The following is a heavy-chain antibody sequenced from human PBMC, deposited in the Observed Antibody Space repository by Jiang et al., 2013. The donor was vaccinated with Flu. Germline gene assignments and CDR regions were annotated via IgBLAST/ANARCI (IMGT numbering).Heavy chain of an antibody. D-gene: IGHD3-10*01. Sequence: PEDGETIYAEKFQGRVTITADTSTDTAYMELSSLRSEDTAVYYCATVSGLMVRGLSEDYWGQGTLVTVSS. CDR3: ATVSGLMVRGLSEDY. J-gene: IGHJ4*02. V-gene: IGHV1-69-2*01. CDR2: PEDGET.